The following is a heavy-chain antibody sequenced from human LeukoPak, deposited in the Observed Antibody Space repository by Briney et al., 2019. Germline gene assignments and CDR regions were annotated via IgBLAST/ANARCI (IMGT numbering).Heavy chain of an antibody. D-gene: IGHD6-13*01. V-gene: IGHV1-18*01. CDR3: ARGYSSSWVPHCDY. CDR2: ISAYNGNT. Sequence: GASVKVSCKASGYTFTSYGISWVRQAPGQGLEWMGWISAYNGNTNYAQKLQGRVTMTTDTSTSTAYMGLRSLRSDDTAVYYCARGYSSSWVPHCDYWGQGTLVTVSS. CDR1: GYTFTSYG. J-gene: IGHJ4*02.